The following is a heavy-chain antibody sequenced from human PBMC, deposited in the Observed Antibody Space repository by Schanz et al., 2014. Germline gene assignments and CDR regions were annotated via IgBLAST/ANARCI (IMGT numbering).Heavy chain of an antibody. CDR1: GYTFTTYA. J-gene: IGHJ6*03. D-gene: IGHD3-3*01. CDR3: ARALKGKVAIFGVIAAQNYYYMDV. Sequence: GFGVKKPGASVRVSCKASGYTFTTYAMSWVRQATGQGLEWMGWMNPKTGNTDHAQKFQGRVSMTWDTSTSTAYLDLSRLRSEDTGVYYCARALKGKVAIFGVIAAQNYYYMDVWGKGTTVTVSS. CDR2: MNPKTGNT. V-gene: IGHV1-8*02.